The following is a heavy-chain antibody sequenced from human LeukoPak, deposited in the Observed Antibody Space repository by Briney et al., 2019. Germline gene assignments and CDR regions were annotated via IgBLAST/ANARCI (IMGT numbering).Heavy chain of an antibody. V-gene: IGHV4-31*03. CDR2: IYYSGST. J-gene: IGHJ4*02. CDR1: GGSISSGGYY. CDR3: ATENSSSWYYLDY. Sequence: SETLSLTCTVSGGSISSGGYYWSWIRQHPGKGLEWTGYIYYSGSTYYNPSLKSRVTISVDTSKNQFSLKLSSVTAADTAVYYCATENSSSWYYLDYWGQGTLVTVSS. D-gene: IGHD6-13*01.